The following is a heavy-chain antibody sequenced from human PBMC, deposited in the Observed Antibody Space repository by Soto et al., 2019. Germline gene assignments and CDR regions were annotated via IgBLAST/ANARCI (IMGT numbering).Heavy chain of an antibody. V-gene: IGHV4-30-4*01. J-gene: IGHJ6*02. Sequence: QVQLQESGPGLVKPSQTLSLTCTVSGGSISSGDYYWSWIRQPPGKGLEGIGYIYYSGSTYYNPSLKSRVTISVDTSKNQFSLKLSSVTAADTAVYYCARDKMGDYMQSLFYYYYGMDVWGQGTTVTVSS. D-gene: IGHD4-17*01. CDR2: IYYSGST. CDR1: GGSISSGDYY. CDR3: ARDKMGDYMQSLFYYYYGMDV.